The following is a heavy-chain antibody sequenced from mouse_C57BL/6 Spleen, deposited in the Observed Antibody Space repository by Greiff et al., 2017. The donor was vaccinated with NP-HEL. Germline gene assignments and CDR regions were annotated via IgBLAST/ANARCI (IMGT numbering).Heavy chain of an antibody. CDR2: IWSGGSK. V-gene: IGHV2-2*01. CDR1: GFSLTSYG. D-gene: IGHD2-3*01. Sequence: VMLVESGPGLVQPSQSLSITCTVSGFSLTSYGVHWVRQSPGKGLEWLGVIWSGGSKDYNAAFISRPSIRTDNSKSQVFFKMTSLQADDTAIYYCARGMVSFDHWGQGTTLTVSS. CDR3: ARGMVSFDH. J-gene: IGHJ2*01.